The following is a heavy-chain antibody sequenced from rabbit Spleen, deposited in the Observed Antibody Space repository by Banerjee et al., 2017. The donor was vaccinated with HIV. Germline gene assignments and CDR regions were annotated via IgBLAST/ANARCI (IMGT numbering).Heavy chain of an antibody. J-gene: IGHJ4*01. CDR1: GISFGISDY. CDR3: ARDLAGVIGWNFKL. V-gene: IGHV1S45*01. D-gene: IGHD4-1*01. Sequence: QQQLEESGGGLVKPGGTLTLTCKASGISFGISDYMCWVRQAPGKGLEWIACIDAGSSGFTYHASWAKGRFTISKTSSTTVTLQMTSLTAADTATYFCARDLAGVIGWNFKLWGPGTLVTVS. CDR2: IDAGSSGFT.